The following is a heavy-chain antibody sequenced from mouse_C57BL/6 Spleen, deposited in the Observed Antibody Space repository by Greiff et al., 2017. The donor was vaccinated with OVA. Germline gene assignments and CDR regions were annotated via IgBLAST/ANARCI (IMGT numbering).Heavy chain of an antibody. Sequence: QVQLQQPGTELVKPGASVKLSCKASGYTFTSYWMHWVKQRPGQGLEWIGNINPSNGGTNYNEKFKSKATLTVDKSSSTAYMQLSSLTSEDSAVYYCARQITTVVATYTHWYFDVWGTGTTVTVSS. CDR1: GYTFTSYW. CDR2: INPSNGGT. CDR3: ARQITTVVATYTHWYFDV. V-gene: IGHV1-53*01. D-gene: IGHD1-1*01. J-gene: IGHJ1*03.